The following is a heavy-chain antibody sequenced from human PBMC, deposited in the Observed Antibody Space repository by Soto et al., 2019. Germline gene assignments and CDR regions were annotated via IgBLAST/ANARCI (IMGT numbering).Heavy chain of an antibody. V-gene: IGHV1-69*12. CDR3: ARVEALAGLYNSHGLDV. J-gene: IGHJ6*02. CDR1: GGTFSNYA. CDR2: IVPIFGTT. D-gene: IGHD3-9*01. Sequence: QVQLVQSGAEVKKPGSSVKVSCKVSGGTFSNYAIDWVRLAPGHGLEWMGGIVPIFGTTYYTQKFQGRATIIAADSTTTAYLEMSSLRSEDTAIYYCARVEALAGLYNSHGLDVWGQGTAVTVSS.